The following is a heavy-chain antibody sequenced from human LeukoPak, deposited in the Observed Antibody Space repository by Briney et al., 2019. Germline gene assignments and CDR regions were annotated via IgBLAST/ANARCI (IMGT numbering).Heavy chain of an antibody. CDR1: GFTFSSYG. V-gene: IGHV3-48*04. CDR2: ISSSGSTI. D-gene: IGHD3-10*01. CDR3: ARDPSSMVWDYYYYMDV. Sequence: TGGSLRLSCAASGFTFSSYGMSWVRQAPGKGLEWVSYISSSGSTIYYADSVKGRFTISRDNAKNSLYLQMNSLRAEDTAVYYCARDPSSMVWDYYYYMDVWGKGTTVTISS. J-gene: IGHJ6*03.